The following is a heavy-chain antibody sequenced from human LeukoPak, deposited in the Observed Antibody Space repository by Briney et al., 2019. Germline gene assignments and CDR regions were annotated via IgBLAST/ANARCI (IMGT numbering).Heavy chain of an antibody. Sequence: GGSLRLSCAVSGFTVTNDYMNWVRQAPGKGLEWVSIIYSGGSTYYADSVKGRFTISRDNSKNTLYLQMNSLRAEDTAVYYCARAPYSSSGYYYYYYMDVWGKGTTVTVSS. CDR2: IYSGGST. CDR1: GFTVTNDY. J-gene: IGHJ6*03. V-gene: IGHV3-66*01. D-gene: IGHD6-6*01. CDR3: ARAPYSSSGYYYYYYMDV.